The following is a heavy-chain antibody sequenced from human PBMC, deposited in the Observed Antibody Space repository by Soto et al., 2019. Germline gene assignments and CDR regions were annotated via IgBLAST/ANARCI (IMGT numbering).Heavy chain of an antibody. J-gene: IGHJ5*02. V-gene: IGHV4-4*02. D-gene: IGHD3-10*01. Sequence: QVQLQESGPGLVKPSGTLSLTCAVSGASISSSTWWSWVRQPPGKGLEWIGDIYHSGTTNYNPSRKSRVTIAVDMSKNQFSVNLTSLTAADTAVYDGARGFGELLINWFDPGGQGTLVTVTS. CDR3: ARGFGELLINWFDP. CDR2: IYHSGTT. CDR1: GASISSSTW.